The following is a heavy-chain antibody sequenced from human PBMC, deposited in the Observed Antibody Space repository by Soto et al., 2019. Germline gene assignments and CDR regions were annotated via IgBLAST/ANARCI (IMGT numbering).Heavy chain of an antibody. Sequence: QVQLQQWGAGLLKPSETLSLTCAVYGGSFSGYYWSWIRQPPGKGLEWIGEINHSGSTNYNPSLKSRVTISVDTSKNQFSLKLGSVTAADSAVYYCASARYCSGGSCYLRGKGPIDYWGQGTLVTVSS. CDR1: GGSFSGYY. CDR2: INHSGST. V-gene: IGHV4-34*01. CDR3: ASARYCSGGSCYLRGKGPIDY. J-gene: IGHJ4*02. D-gene: IGHD2-15*01.